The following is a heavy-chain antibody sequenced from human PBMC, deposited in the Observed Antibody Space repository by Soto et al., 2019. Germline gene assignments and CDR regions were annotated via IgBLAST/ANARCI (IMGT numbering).Heavy chain of an antibody. Sequence: LRLSCAASGFTFSTYAMSWVRQAPGKGLEWVPAISGSGDSTYYANSVKGRFTISRDNSKNTLYLQMNSLRAEDTAVYYCAKGTVPAAIRRDYFDYWGQGTLVTVSS. D-gene: IGHD2-2*02. CDR1: GFTFSTYA. CDR3: AKGTVPAAIRRDYFDY. V-gene: IGHV3-23*01. CDR2: ISGSGDST. J-gene: IGHJ4*02.